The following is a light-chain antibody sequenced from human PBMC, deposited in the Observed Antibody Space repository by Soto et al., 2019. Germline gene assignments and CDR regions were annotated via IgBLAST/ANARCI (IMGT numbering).Light chain of an antibody. Sequence: QSVLTQPPSVPEAPRQRVTISCSGSSSNIGNNAVNWYQQLPGKAPKLLIYYDDLLPSGVSDRFSGSKSGTSASLAISGLQSEDEADDYCAAWDDSLNGVVFGGGTKLTVL. CDR2: YDD. CDR3: AAWDDSLNGVV. J-gene: IGLJ2*01. CDR1: SSNIGNNA. V-gene: IGLV1-36*01.